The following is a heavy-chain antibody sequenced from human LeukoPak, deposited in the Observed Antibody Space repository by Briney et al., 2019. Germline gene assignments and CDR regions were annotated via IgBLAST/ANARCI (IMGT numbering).Heavy chain of an antibody. CDR2: ISAYNGNT. CDR3: ARDLHDSSGYWPDAFDI. J-gene: IGHJ3*02. CDR1: GYTFTSYG. D-gene: IGHD3-22*01. Sequence: GASVKVSCKASGYTFTSYGISWVRQAPGQGLEWMGWISAYNGNTNYAQKLQGRVTMTTDTSTSTAYMELRSLRSDDTAVYYCARDLHDSSGYWPDAFDIWGQGTMVTVSS. V-gene: IGHV1-18*01.